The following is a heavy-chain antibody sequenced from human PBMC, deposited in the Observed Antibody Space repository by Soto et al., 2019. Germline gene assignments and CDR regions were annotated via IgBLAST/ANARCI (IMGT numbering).Heavy chain of an antibody. CDR1: GFTFSSYS. CDR3: ARVDSSSWSPSYYFDY. D-gene: IGHD6-13*01. CDR2: ISSSSSTI. V-gene: IGHV3-48*01. Sequence: GGSLRLSCAASGFTFSSYSMNWVRQAPGKGLEWVSYISSSSSTIYYADSVKGRFTISRDNAKNSLYLQMNSLRAEDTAVYYCARVDSSSWSPSYYFDYWGQGTLVTVSS. J-gene: IGHJ4*02.